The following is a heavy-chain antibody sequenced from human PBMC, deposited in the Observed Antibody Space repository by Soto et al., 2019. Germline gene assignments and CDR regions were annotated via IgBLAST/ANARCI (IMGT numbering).Heavy chain of an antibody. CDR1: GYTFTRYG. CDR3: ARVVVYVPPSPQDV. D-gene: IGHD2-15*01. Sequence: QVQLVQSGAEVKNPGASVKVSCKASGYTFTRYGIGWARQAPGQGLEWMGWINTYNGNTNYAQNVQGRVTLTTDTTPSTAYVELRTLKSNDTAIYYCARVVVYVPPSPQDVWGQGTTVIVSS. CDR2: INTYNGNT. V-gene: IGHV1-18*01. J-gene: IGHJ6*02.